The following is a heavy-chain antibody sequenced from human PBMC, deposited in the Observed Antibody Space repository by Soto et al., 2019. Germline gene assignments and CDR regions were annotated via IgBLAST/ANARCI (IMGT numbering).Heavy chain of an antibody. J-gene: IGHJ6*02. CDR2: ISAYNGNT. Sequence: GASVKVSCKASGYTFTSYGISWVRQAPGQGLEWMGWISAYNGNTNYAQKLQGRVTMTTDTSTSTAYMELRSLRSDDTAVYYCASKLDYYDSSVYGMDVWGQGTTVTVSS. CDR1: GYTFTSYG. V-gene: IGHV1-18*04. D-gene: IGHD3-22*01. CDR3: ASKLDYYDSSVYGMDV.